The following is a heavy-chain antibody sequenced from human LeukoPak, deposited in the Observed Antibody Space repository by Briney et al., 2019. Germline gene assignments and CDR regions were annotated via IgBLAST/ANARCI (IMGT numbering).Heavy chain of an antibody. CDR3: ARVTYYGSGSTDY. CDR2: ISSSSSTI. D-gene: IGHD3-10*01. V-gene: IGHV3-48*02. CDR1: GFTFSSYT. J-gene: IGHJ4*02. Sequence: DGSLRLSCAASGFTFSSYTMNWVRQAPGKGLEWISSISSSSSTIYYADSVQGRFTISRDNAKNSLYLQMNSLRDEDTAVYYCARVTYYGSGSTDYWGRGTLVTVSS.